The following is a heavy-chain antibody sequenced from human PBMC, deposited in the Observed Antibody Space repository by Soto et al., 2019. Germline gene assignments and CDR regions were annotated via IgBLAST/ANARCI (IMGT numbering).Heavy chain of an antibody. D-gene: IGHD3-3*01. V-gene: IGHV3-23*01. CDR1: GITFGSRA. J-gene: IGHJ5*02. Sequence: GWSLRLSCVASGITFGSRAMSWVRQAPGEGLEWVSTVTDTGGDAKYADSVKGRFTISRDNSKNTLYLQMNSLRGDDTAVYYCARDRVKTSGVVIWFDPWGQGTLVTVSS. CDR2: VTDTGGDA. CDR3: ARDRVKTSGVVIWFDP.